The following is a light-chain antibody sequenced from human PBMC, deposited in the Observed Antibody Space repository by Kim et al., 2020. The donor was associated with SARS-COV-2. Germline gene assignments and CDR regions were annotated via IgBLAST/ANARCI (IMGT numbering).Light chain of an antibody. CDR2: RNN. V-gene: IGLV1-47*01. CDR3: AAWDDSLSGRV. CDR1: SSNIERNY. Sequence: QSVLTQPPSASGTPGQRVTISCSGSSSNIERNYVYWYQQLPGTAPKVLIYRNNERPSGVPERFTASKSGTSASLAISGLRSEDEADYYCAAWDDSLSGRVFGGGTKLTVL. J-gene: IGLJ3*02.